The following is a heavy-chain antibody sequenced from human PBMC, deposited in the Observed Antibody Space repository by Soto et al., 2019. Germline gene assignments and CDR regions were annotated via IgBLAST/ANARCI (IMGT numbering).Heavy chain of an antibody. CDR2: IIPIFGTA. D-gene: IGHD4-17*01. CDR1: GGTFSSYA. Sequence: VQLLESGAEVKKPGSSVKVSCKASGGTFSSYAISWVRQAPGQGLEWMGGIIPIFGTANYAQKFQGRVTITADESTSTAYMELSSLRSEDTAAYYCARGGTTVTWVGSWFDPWGQGTLVTVSS. CDR3: ARGGTTVTWVGSWFDP. V-gene: IGHV1-69*01. J-gene: IGHJ5*02.